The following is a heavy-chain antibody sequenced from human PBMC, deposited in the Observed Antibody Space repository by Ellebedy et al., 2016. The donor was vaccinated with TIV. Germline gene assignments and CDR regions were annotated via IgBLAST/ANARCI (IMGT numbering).Heavy chain of an antibody. J-gene: IGHJ3*02. V-gene: IGHV4-59*01. CDR1: GGSISTYY. Sequence: MPGGSLRLSCTVSGGSISTYYWSWIRQHPGKGLEWIGNIYYSGSTSYKHSLKSRVTMSVDTSKKQFSLNLSSVTAADTAVYYCATSYDSSGYYDDDALDIWGQGTMVTVSS. CDR3: ATSYDSSGYYDDDALDI. CDR2: IYYSGST. D-gene: IGHD3-22*01.